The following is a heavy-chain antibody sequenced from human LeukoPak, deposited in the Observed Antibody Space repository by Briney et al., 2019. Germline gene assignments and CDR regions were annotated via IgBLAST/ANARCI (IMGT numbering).Heavy chain of an antibody. CDR1: GFTFSDHY. V-gene: IGHV4-34*01. CDR3: ARVRVWFGHNWIDP. CDR2: SNDSGST. Sequence: PGGSLRLSCAASGFTFSDHYMDWVRQPPGKGLEWIGESNDSGSTKYNSSLKSRVTISVDTSKKQFSLTLSSVTAADTAVYYCARVRVWFGHNWIDPWGRGTLVTVSS. D-gene: IGHD3-10*01. J-gene: IGHJ5*02.